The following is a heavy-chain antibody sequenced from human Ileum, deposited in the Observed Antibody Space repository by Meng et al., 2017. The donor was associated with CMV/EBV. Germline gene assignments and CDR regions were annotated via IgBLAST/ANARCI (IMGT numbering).Heavy chain of an antibody. V-gene: IGHV1-2*02. CDR1: SY. J-gene: IGHJ4*02. D-gene: IGHD2-2*01. CDR3: ARDRGLYCSSTSCYVRTFAFDY. Sequence: SYMHWVRQAPGQGLEWMGWINPNSGGTNYAQKFQGRVTMTRDTSISTAYMELSRLRSDDTAVYYCARDRGLYCSSTSCYVRTFAFDYWGQGTLVTVSS. CDR2: INPNSGGT.